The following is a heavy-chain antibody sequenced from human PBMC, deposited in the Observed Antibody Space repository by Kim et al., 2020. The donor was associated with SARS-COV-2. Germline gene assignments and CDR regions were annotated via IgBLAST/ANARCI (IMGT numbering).Heavy chain of an antibody. V-gene: IGHV4-59*01. CDR2: IYYSGST. CDR3: ARGGGGYDILTLPSHAFDP. J-gene: IGHJ5*02. Sequence: SETLSLTCTVSGGSISSYYWSWIRQPPGKGLEWIGYIYYSGSTNYNPSLKSRVTLSVDTSKNQFSLKLSSVTAADTAVYYCARGGGGYDILTLPSHAFDPWGQGTLVTVSS. D-gene: IGHD3-9*01. CDR1: GGSISSYY.